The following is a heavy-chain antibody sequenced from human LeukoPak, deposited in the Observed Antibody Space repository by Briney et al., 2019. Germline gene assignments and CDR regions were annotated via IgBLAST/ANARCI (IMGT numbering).Heavy chain of an antibody. V-gene: IGHV4-59*12. CDR1: GGSISSYY. Sequence: PSETLSLTCTVSGGSISSYYWSWIRQPPGKGLEWIGYIYYSGSTNYNPSLKSRVTISVDTSKNQFSLKLSSVTAADTAVYYCARVSPYSSGWWLRGGMDVWGKGTTVTVSS. CDR2: IYYSGST. CDR3: ARVSPYSSGWWLRGGMDV. D-gene: IGHD6-19*01. J-gene: IGHJ6*04.